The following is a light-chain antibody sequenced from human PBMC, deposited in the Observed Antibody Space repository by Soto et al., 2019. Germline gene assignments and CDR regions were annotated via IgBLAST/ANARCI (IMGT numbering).Light chain of an antibody. V-gene: IGKV1-5*02. J-gene: IGKJ1*01. CDR2: DAS. Sequence: DIQLTQSPSTLSASVGDRVTIICRASQSVSSWLAWYQQKPGKAPKLLIYDASNLESGVPSRFSGSGSGTEFTLTVSSLQPDDFATYYCQQYGSYWTFGQGTKV. CDR1: QSVSSW. CDR3: QQYGSYWT.